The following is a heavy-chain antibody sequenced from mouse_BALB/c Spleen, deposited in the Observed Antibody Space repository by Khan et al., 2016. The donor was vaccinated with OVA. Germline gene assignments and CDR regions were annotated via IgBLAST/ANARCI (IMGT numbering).Heavy chain of an antibody. CDR1: GYTFTNYW. D-gene: IGHD1-1*01. CDR2: IYPSTANT. J-gene: IGHJ2*01. V-gene: IGHV1-7*01. Sequence: QVQLKQSGAELAKPGASVKMSCKASGYTFTNYWIIWVKQRPGQGLEWIGYIYPSTANTEYNQNFKDKATLTADKSSSTAYMQLSSLTSEDSADYYCARRGRRLDFDYWGQGTTLTVSS. CDR3: ARRGRRLDFDY.